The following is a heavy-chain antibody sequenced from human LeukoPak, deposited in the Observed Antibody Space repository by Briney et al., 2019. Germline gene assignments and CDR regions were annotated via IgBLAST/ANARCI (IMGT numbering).Heavy chain of an antibody. CDR2: INTNTGNP. CDR3: AKLHELAGNDF. J-gene: IGHJ4*02. D-gene: IGHD1-1*01. CDR1: GYTFTSYG. V-gene: IGHV7-4-1*02. Sequence: GASVKVSCKASGYTFTSYGISWVRQAPGQGLEWMGRINTNTGNPTYSRGFTGRFVLSLDTSVNTAYLQINSLKTEDTAMYYCAKLHELAGNDFWGQGTLVTVSS.